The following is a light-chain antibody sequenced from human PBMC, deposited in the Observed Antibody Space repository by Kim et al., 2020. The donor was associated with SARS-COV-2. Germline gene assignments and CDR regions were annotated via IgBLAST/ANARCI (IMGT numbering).Light chain of an antibody. CDR1: QSVTSSY. CDR2: GAS. CDR3: QQYGTSLRP. Sequence: EIVLTQSPGTLSLSPGERATLSCRDSQSVTSSYLAWYQQKPGQPPRLLIYGASNRATGIPDRFSGSGSGTDFTLTISRLESEDLAVYYCQQYGTSLRPFGQGTKVDIK. V-gene: IGKV3-20*01. J-gene: IGKJ1*01.